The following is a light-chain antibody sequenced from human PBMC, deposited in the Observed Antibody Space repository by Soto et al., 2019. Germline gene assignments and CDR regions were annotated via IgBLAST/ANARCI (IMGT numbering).Light chain of an antibody. Sequence: DMVLTQSPLSLPVTPGGAASISCRSIQSLRHSNGYNYVDWYLQKAGQSPHLLIYLGSNRASGVPDRFSGSGSVTYFTLKISRVEAEDVGVYYCMQSLETPWTFGQGTKVDIK. V-gene: IGKV2-28*01. CDR3: MQSLETPWT. J-gene: IGKJ1*01. CDR1: QSLRHSNGYNY. CDR2: LGS.